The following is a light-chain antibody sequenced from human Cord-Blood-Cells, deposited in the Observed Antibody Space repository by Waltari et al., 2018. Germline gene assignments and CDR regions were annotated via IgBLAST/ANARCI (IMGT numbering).Light chain of an antibody. CDR3: CSYAGSYVV. CDR2: EVS. Sequence: QSALTQPRSVSGSPGQSVTISCTGTSRDVGGYTYVSWYQQHPGKAPQLLIYEVSKRPSGVPDRFSVCKSGNTASLTISGLQSEDEADYYCCSYAGSYVVFVGGTKLTVL. CDR1: SRDVGGYTY. J-gene: IGLJ2*01. V-gene: IGLV2-11*01.